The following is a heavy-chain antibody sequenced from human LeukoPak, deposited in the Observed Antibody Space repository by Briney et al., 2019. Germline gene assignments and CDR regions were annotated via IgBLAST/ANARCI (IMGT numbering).Heavy chain of an antibody. V-gene: IGHV4-4*07. D-gene: IGHD3-10*01. J-gene: IGHJ4*02. Sequence: SETLSLTCTISGGSISSYYWSWIRQPAGKGLEWIGRIYTSGSTNYNSSLKSRVTMSVDTSKNQFSLKLSSVTAADTAVYYCARDHRSMVRGVSHDYWGQGTLVTVSS. CDR3: ARDHRSMVRGVSHDY. CDR1: GGSISSYY. CDR2: IYTSGST.